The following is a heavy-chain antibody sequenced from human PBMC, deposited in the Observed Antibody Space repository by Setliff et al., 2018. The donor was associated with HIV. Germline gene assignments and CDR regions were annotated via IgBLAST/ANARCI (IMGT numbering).Heavy chain of an antibody. CDR3: AKDMNYNNDYPGVLGS. D-gene: IGHD3-16*01. CDR1: GFTFDDYG. CDR2: INWNGGGT. Sequence: GGSLRLSCTTSGFTFDDYGMSWVRQAPGKGLEWVSSINWNGGGTGYGDSVRGRFTISRDNSKNTLYLEMTSLRAEDTAVYHCAKDMNYNNDYPGVLGSWGRGTLVTVSS. J-gene: IGHJ4*02. V-gene: IGHV3-20*01.